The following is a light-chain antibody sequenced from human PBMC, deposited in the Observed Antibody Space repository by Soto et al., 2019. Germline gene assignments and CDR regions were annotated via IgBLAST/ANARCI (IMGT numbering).Light chain of an antibody. CDR3: QQTYSPPWT. CDR2: AAA. CDR1: QNIRSY. V-gene: IGKV1-39*01. Sequence: DIQMTQSPSSLFASVGDRVTITFRASQNIRSYVNWYQQKAGKAPNLLIYAAASLQSGVPSRFRGFGAGTDFTLTITSLQAEDFATYYCQQTYSPPWTFGQGTKVDIK. J-gene: IGKJ1*01.